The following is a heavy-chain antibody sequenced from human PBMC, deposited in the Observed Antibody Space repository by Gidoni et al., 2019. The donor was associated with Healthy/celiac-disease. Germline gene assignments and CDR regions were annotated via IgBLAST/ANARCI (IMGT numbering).Heavy chain of an antibody. CDR3: ASGRRHCSGGSCYSGYYFDY. D-gene: IGHD2-15*01. V-gene: IGHV3-30-3*01. J-gene: IGHJ4*02. Sequence: QVQLVESGGGVVQPGRSLRLSCAASGFTFSSYAMHWVRQAPGKGLEWVAVISYDGSNKYYAASVKGRFTISRDNSKNTLYLQMNSLRAEDTAVYYCASGRRHCSGGSCYSGYYFDYWGQGTLVTVSS. CDR2: ISYDGSNK. CDR1: GFTFSSYA.